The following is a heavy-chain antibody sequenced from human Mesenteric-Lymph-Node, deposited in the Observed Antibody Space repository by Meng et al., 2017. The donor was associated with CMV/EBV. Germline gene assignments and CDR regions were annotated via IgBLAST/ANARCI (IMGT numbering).Heavy chain of an antibody. CDR2: INAGNGNT. CDR3: ARVPSPYSGYDF. V-gene: IGHV1-3*01. Sequence: CKASGYTFTSYDMHWVRQAPGQRLEWMGWINAGNGNTKYSQKFQGRVTITRDTSASTAYMELSSLRSEDTAVYYCARVPSPYSGYDFWGQGTLVTVSS. CDR1: GYTFTSYD. D-gene: IGHD5-12*01. J-gene: IGHJ4*02.